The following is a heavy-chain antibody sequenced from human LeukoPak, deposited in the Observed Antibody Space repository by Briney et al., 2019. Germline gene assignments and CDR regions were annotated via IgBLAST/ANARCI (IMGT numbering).Heavy chain of an antibody. J-gene: IGHJ4*02. CDR2: ISGSGGST. Sequence: GGSLRLSYAASGFTFSSYAMSWVRQAPGKGLEWVSGISGSGGSTYYADSVKGRFTISRDNSKNTLYLQMNSLRAGDTAVYYCAKAAYSSGWSFYDYWGQGTLVTVSS. D-gene: IGHD6-19*01. CDR1: GFTFSSYA. V-gene: IGHV3-23*01. CDR3: AKAAYSSGWSFYDY.